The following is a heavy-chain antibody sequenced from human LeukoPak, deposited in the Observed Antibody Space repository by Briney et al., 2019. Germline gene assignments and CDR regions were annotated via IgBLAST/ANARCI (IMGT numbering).Heavy chain of an antibody. V-gene: IGHV1-69*05. CDR3: ASTSSSWYGSWWFDP. J-gene: IGHJ5*02. CDR2: IIPIFGTA. Sequence: SGMVSCKASGGTVSSYAISWVRQAPGQGLEWMGGIIPIFGTANYAQKFQGRVTITTDESTSTAYMELSSLRSEDTAVYYCASTSSSWYGSWWFDPWGQGTLVTVSS. D-gene: IGHD6-13*01. CDR1: GGTVSSYA.